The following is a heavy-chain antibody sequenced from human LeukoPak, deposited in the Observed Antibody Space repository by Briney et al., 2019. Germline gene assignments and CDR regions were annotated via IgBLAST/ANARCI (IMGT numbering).Heavy chain of an antibody. CDR2: IGIDSGNT. CDR3: ARDYKYALDN. D-gene: IGHD5-24*01. Sequence: GGSLRLSCAASGFTFSDYSMNWVRQAPGKGLEWISYIGIDSGNTNYADSVKGRFTISGDKAKNSLYLQMNSLRVEDTAVYYCARDYKYALDNWGQGTLVTVSS. J-gene: IGHJ4*02. V-gene: IGHV3-48*01. CDR1: GFTFSDYS.